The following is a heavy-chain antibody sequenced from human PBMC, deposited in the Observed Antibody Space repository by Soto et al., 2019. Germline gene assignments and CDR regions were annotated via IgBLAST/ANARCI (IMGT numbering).Heavy chain of an antibody. D-gene: IGHD3-22*01. V-gene: IGHV4-30-4*01. J-gene: IGHJ5*02. CDR1: GGSISSGDYY. CDR2: IYYSGST. Sequence: QVQLQESGPGRVKPSQTLSLTCTVSGGSISSGDYYWSWIRQPPGKGLEWIGYIYYSGSTYYNPSLKSRISISVDTSKNQFSLKLRSVTAADTAVYYCARYYDSTGYYYDHWFDPWGQGTLVTVSS. CDR3: ARYYDSTGYYYDHWFDP.